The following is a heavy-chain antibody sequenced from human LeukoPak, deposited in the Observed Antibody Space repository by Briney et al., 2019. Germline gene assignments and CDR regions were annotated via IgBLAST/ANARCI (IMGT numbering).Heavy chain of an antibody. CDR1: GGSISSHY. CDR3: ARVLLAGWFDP. V-gene: IGHV4-59*11. Sequence: SETLSLTCTVSGGSISSHYWSWIRQPPGKGLEWIGYIYYSGGTNYNPSLKSRVTISVDTSKNQFSLKLSSVTAADTAVYYCARVLLAGWFDPWGQGTLVTVSS. D-gene: IGHD2/OR15-2a*01. CDR2: IYYSGGT. J-gene: IGHJ5*02.